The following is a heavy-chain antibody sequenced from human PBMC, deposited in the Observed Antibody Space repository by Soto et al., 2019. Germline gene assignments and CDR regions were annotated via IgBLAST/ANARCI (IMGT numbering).Heavy chain of an antibody. CDR3: ARVTASGWFVNGRDYFDH. CDR2: ISSRGVTI. Sequence: GGSLRLSCNVSGFTFGNYYMSWIRQAPGKGLESISYISSRGVTIYYADSVKGRFTISRDNAKNTLFLQMDSLRAEDTAVYYCARVTASGWFVNGRDYFDHWGQGTLVTVSS. CDR1: GFTFGNYY. J-gene: IGHJ4*02. V-gene: IGHV3-11*01. D-gene: IGHD6-19*01.